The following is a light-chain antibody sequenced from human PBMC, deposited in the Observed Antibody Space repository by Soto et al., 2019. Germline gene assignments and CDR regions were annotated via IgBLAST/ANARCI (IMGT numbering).Light chain of an antibody. V-gene: IGKV1-39*01. CDR2: AAS. Sequence: IKMTQSPASLSAYVGDRVTITCRASQSISSYLNWYQQKPGKAPKLLIYAASSLQSGVPSRFSGSGSGTDFTLTISSLQPEDFATYYCQQSYSTPWTSGQVSMVAIK. CDR1: QSISSY. CDR3: QQSYSTPWT. J-gene: IGKJ1*01.